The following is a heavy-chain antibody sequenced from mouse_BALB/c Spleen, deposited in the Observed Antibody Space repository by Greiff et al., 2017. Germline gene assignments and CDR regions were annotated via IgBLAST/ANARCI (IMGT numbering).Heavy chain of an antibody. CDR1: GFNIKDTY. V-gene: IGHV14-3*02. CDR3: ARDYYYGSSYDYAMDY. CDR2: IDPANGNT. J-gene: IGHJ4*01. D-gene: IGHD1-1*01. Sequence: VQLQQSGAELVKPGASVKLSCTASGFNIKDTYMHWVKQRPEQGLEWIGRIDPANGNTKYDPKFQGKATITADTSSNTAYLQLSSLTSEDTAVYYCARDYYYGSSYDYAMDYWGQGTSVTVSS.